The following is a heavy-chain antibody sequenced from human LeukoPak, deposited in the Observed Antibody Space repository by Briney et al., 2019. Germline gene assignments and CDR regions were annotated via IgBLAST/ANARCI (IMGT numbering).Heavy chain of an antibody. CDR3: AKDPTPRDIVVVPAAIANY. J-gene: IGHJ4*02. CDR1: GFTFSSYW. Sequence: GGSLRLSCAASGFTFSSYWMSWVRQAPGKGLEWVANIKQDGSEKYYVDSVKGRFTISRDNAKNSLYLQMNSLRAEDTAVYYCAKDPTPRDIVVVPAAIANYWGQGTLVTVSS. CDR2: IKQDGSEK. D-gene: IGHD2-2*01. V-gene: IGHV3-7*01.